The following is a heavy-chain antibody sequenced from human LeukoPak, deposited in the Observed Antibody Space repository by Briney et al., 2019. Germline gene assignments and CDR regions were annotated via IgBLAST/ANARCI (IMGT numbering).Heavy chain of an antibody. D-gene: IGHD6-13*01. V-gene: IGHV3-23*01. J-gene: IGHJ4*02. CDR2: ISGSVGRT. CDR3: AKAPSSSSWEIDFDY. CDR1: GFTFSIYA. Sequence: PGGSPRLSCAPSGFTFSIYAVSWARQAPGRGLGWVSAISGSVGRTYYADSVKGRFTIPRDNSKNTLYLQMNSLRAEDTAVYYCAKAPSSSSWEIDFDYWGQGTLVTVSS.